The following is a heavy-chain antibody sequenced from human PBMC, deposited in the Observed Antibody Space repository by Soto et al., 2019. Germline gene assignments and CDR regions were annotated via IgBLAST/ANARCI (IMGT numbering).Heavy chain of an antibody. J-gene: IGHJ5*02. CDR1: GFTFSSYW. CDR2: IKQDGSEK. Sequence: GGSLRLSCAASGFTFSSYWMSWVRQAPGKGLEWVANIKQDGSEKYYVDSEKGRFTISRDNAKNTQNMKMNSLRAEDTAVYYCARSIAARLNWFDPWGQGTLVTVSS. CDR3: ARSIAARLNWFDP. V-gene: IGHV3-7*01. D-gene: IGHD6-6*01.